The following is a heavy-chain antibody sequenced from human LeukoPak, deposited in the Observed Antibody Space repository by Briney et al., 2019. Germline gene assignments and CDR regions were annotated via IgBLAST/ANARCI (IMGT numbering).Heavy chain of an antibody. CDR2: ISTSGTT. CDR3: AKSNGYGLVDI. D-gene: IGHD3-10*01. V-gene: IGHV4-4*07. Sequence: PSETLSLTCTVSGDSISYYYWSWIRQPAGKGLEWIGRISTSGTTNYNPSLKSRVTMSVDTSKNQFSLKLSSVTAADTAVYYCAKSNGYGLVDIWGQGTMVTVSS. J-gene: IGHJ3*02. CDR1: GDSISYYY.